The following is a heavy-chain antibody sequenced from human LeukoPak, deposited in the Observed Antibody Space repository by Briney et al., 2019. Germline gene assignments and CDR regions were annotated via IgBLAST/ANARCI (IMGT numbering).Heavy chain of an antibody. J-gene: IGHJ4*02. CDR2: ISSSSSTI. CDR3: ARGGLSSILTGYHAWDY. D-gene: IGHD3-9*01. V-gene: IGHV3-48*04. Sequence: PGGSLRLSCAASGFTFSSYSMNWVRQAPGKGLEWVSYISSSSSTIYYADSVKGRFTISRDNAKNSLYLQMNSLRAEDTAVYYCARGGLSSILTGYHAWDYWGQGTLVTVSS. CDR1: GFTFSSYS.